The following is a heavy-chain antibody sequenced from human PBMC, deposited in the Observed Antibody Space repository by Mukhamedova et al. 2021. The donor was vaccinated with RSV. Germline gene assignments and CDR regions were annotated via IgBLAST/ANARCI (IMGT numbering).Heavy chain of an antibody. CDR3: TRRWWYHFDY. D-gene: IGHD2-15*01. CDR2: IRSKANSYAT. J-gene: IGHJ4*02. Sequence: IRSKANSYATAYAASVKGRFTISRDDSKNTAYLQMNSLKTEDTAVYYCTRRWWYHFDYWGQGTLVTVSS. V-gene: IGHV3-73*01.